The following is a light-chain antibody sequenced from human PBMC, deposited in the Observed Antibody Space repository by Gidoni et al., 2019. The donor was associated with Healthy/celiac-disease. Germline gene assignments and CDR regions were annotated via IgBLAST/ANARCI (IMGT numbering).Light chain of an antibody. CDR2: AAS. V-gene: IGKV1-8*01. J-gene: IGKJ4*01. Sequence: AIRMTQSPSSFSASTGDRVTITCRASQGISSYVAWYQQKPVKAPKLLIYAASPLQSGVPSSFSGSGSGTDFTLTISCLQSEDFATYYCQQYYSYPPTFGGGTKVEIK. CDR3: QQYYSYPPT. CDR1: QGISSY.